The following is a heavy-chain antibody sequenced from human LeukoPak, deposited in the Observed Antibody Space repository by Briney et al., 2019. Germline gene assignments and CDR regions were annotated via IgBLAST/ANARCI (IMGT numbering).Heavy chain of an antibody. Sequence: PSETLSLTCTVSGGSISSGGYYWSWIRQHPGKGLEWIGYIYYSGSTYYNPSLKSRVTISVDTSKNQFSLKLSSVTAADTAVYYCARACRGGDYCFDIWGQGTMVTVSS. V-gene: IGHV4-31*03. CDR3: ARACRGGDYCFDI. D-gene: IGHD2-21*02. J-gene: IGHJ3*02. CDR2: IYYSGST. CDR1: GGSISSGGYY.